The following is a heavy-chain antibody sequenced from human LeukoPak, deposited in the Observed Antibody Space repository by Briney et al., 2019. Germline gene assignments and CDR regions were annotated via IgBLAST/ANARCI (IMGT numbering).Heavy chain of an antibody. V-gene: IGHV4-4*07. CDR1: GDSISSYY. D-gene: IGHD5-24*01. CDR2: LYTSGST. CDR3: ARHRPAERWLQFVHAFDI. J-gene: IGHJ3*02. Sequence: SETLSLTCTVSGDSISSYYWSWVRQPAGKGLEWIGHLYTSGSTNYNPSLKSRVTMSIDTSRNHFSLKLNSVTAADTAVYYCARHRPAERWLQFVHAFDIWGQGTMVTVS.